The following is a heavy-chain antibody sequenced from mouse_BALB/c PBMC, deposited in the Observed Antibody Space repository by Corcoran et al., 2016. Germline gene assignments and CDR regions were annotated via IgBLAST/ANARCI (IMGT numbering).Heavy chain of an antibody. CDR2: INPYNDGT. Sequence: EVQLQQSGPEPVKPGASVKMSCKASGYTFTSYVMHWVKQKPGQGLEWIGYINPYNDGTKYNEKFKGKATLTSDKSSSTAYMELSSLTSEDSAVYYCARSYYGSSYPFAYWGQGTLVTVSA. CDR3: ARSYYGSSYPFAY. CDR1: GYTFTSYV. J-gene: IGHJ3*01. V-gene: IGHV1S136*01. D-gene: IGHD1-1*01.